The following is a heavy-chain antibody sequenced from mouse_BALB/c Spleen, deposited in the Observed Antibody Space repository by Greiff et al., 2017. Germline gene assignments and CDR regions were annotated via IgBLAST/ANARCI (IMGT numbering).Heavy chain of an antibody. CDR1: GYSFTSYW. V-gene: IGHV1S127*01. D-gene: IGHD2-4*01. CDR2: IDPSDSET. CDR3: ARGYDYSPYAMDY. J-gene: IGHJ4*01. Sequence: VQLHQSGPQLVRPGASVKISCKASGYSFTSYWMHWVKQRPGQGLEWIGMIDPSDSETRLNQKFKDKATLTVDKSSSTAYMQLSSPTSEDSAVYYCARGYDYSPYAMDYWGQGTSVTVSS.